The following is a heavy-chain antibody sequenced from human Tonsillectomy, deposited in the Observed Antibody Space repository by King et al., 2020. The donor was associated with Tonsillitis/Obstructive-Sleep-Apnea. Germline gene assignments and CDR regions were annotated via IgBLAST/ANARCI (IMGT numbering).Heavy chain of an antibody. CDR1: GFTFGDYA. D-gene: IGHD4-17*01. CDR2: IRSKVYGGTT. J-gene: IGHJ6*02. V-gene: IGHV3-49*04. Sequence: VQLVESGGGLVQPGRSLRLSCTASGFTFGDYAMSWVRQAPGKGLEWVGFIRSKVYGGTTEYAASVKGRFTISRDDSKSIAYLQMNSLKNEDTAVYYCTSADYGDYDYYYYGMDVWGQGTTVTVSS. CDR3: TSADYGDYDYYYYGMDV.